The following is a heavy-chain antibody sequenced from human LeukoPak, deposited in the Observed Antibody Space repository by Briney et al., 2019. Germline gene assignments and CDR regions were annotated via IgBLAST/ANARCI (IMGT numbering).Heavy chain of an antibody. Sequence: PGGALRLSCAASGFTFSDYWMHWVRQVPGKGLVWVSRINTSGSSTTYADYVKGRFTISRDNAKNTLYLQMDSLRAEDTGVDYCARSNHADDFWGQGTLVTVSS. D-gene: IGHD1-14*01. V-gene: IGHV3-74*03. J-gene: IGHJ4*02. CDR3: ARSNHADDF. CDR2: INTSGSST. CDR1: GFTFSDYW.